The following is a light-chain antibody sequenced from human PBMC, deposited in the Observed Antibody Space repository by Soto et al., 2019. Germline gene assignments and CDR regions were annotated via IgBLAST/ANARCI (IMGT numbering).Light chain of an antibody. J-gene: IGKJ1*01. CDR3: QQYKGYWT. V-gene: IGKV1-5*03. CDR1: QSISSS. CDR2: KAS. Sequence: DIQMTQSPSTLSASVGDRVTITCRASQSISSSLAWYQQKPGKAPNLLIYKASSLKSGVPSRFSGSGSGTAFTLTISSLQPDDFATYYCQQYKGYWTFGQGTKVEIK.